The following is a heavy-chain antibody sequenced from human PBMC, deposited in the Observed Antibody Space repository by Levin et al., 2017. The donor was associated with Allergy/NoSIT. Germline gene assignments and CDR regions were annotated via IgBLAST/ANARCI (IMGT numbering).Heavy chain of an antibody. CDR3: ARGYYDSSGYDQ. Sequence: SCPVSGGSLSSGDYYWSWIRQPPGKGLEWIGYIFYSGSTYYNPSLKSRVTISLDTSKNQFSLKLSSVTAADTAVYYCARGYYDSSGYDQWGQGTLVTVSS. CDR2: IFYSGST. J-gene: IGHJ4*02. D-gene: IGHD3-22*01. V-gene: IGHV4-30-4*01. CDR1: GGSLSSGDYY.